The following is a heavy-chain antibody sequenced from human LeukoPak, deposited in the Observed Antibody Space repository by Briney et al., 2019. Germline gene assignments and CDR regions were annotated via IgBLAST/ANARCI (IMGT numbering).Heavy chain of an antibody. J-gene: IGHJ6*02. Sequence: PGRSLRLSCAASGFTFSTYGMHWVRQAPGKGLEWVSVTYSGGNTYYADSVKGRFTISRDNSKNTVYLQMNSLRVEDTAVYYCARGRGGMDVWGQGTTVTVSS. CDR2: TYSGGNT. V-gene: IGHV3-66*01. CDR1: GFTFSTYG. CDR3: ARGRGGMDV.